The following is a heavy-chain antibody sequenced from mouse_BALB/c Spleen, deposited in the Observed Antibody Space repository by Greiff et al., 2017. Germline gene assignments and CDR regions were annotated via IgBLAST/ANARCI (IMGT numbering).Heavy chain of an antibody. Sequence: EVMLVESGGGLVQPGGSLKLSCAASGFDFSRYWMSWVRQAPGKGLEWIGEINPDSSTINYTPSLKDKFIISRDNAKNTLYLQMSKVRSEDTALYYCARLISHFDYWGQGTTLTVSS. CDR2: INPDSSTI. CDR3: ARLISHFDY. J-gene: IGHJ2*01. D-gene: IGHD2-4*01. CDR1: GFDFSRYW. V-gene: IGHV4-1*02.